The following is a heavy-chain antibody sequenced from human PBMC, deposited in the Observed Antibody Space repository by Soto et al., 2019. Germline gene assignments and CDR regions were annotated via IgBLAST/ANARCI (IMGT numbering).Heavy chain of an antibody. D-gene: IGHD1-26*01. Sequence: PGGSLRLSCAASGFTFSSYGMHWVRQAPGKGLEWVAVIWYDGSNKYYADSVKGRFTISRDNSKNTLYLQMNSLRAEDTAVYYCSRKGVGATGHLFHPWGQGTPVTVP. CDR2: IWYDGSNK. J-gene: IGHJ5*01. V-gene: IGHV3-33*01. CDR3: SRKGVGATGHLFHP. CDR1: GFTFSSYG.